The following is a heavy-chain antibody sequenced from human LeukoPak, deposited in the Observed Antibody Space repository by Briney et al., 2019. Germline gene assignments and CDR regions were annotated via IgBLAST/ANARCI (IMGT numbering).Heavy chain of an antibody. Sequence: SETLSLTCTVSGGSISSYYWSWIRQPPGKGLEWIGYIYYSGSTNYNPSLKSRVTISVDTSKNQFPLKLSSVTAADTAVYYCARGEGQSSGDYWGQGTLVTVSS. CDR2: IYYSGST. J-gene: IGHJ4*02. CDR1: GGSISSYY. D-gene: IGHD6-25*01. CDR3: ARGEGQSSGDY. V-gene: IGHV4-59*01.